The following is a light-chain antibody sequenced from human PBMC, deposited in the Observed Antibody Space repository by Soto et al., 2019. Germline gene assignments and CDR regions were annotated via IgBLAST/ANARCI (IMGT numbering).Light chain of an antibody. V-gene: IGKV1-5*03. CDR1: QTISSW. CDR2: KAS. Sequence: DIQMTQSPSTLSGSVGDRVTITCRASQTISSWLAWYQQKPVKAPKRLIYKASTLKSGVPSRFSGSGSGTEFALTISSLQPDDFATYDCQHYNSYSEAFGQGTNVERK. CDR3: QHYNSYSEA. J-gene: IGKJ1*01.